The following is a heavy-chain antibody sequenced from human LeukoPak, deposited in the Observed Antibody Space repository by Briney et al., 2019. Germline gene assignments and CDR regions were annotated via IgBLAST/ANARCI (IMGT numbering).Heavy chain of an antibody. J-gene: IGHJ4*02. D-gene: IGHD1-7*01. CDR1: GFNFNDAW. CDR3: TRTWPGNTCFNF. V-gene: IGHV3-15*01. Sequence: GGSLRLSCATSGFNFNDAWMNWVRQAPGKGLEWLGRIKSISYGGAIDYAAPVKGRFTISRDDSKNTLYLQMDSLETEDTAIYYCTRTWPGNTCFNFWGQGTLVTVSS. CDR2: IKSISYGGAI.